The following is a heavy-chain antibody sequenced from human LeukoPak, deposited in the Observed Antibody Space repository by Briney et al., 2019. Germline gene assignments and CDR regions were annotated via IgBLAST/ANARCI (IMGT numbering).Heavy chain of an antibody. CDR1: GFTFSSYS. Sequence: GGSLRLSCAASGFTFSSYSMNWVRQAPGKGLEWVSSISSSSSYIYYADSVKGRFTISRDNAKNSLYLQMNSLRAEDTAVYYCARVVTPYDPPGDYNYRDVGGKGTPVTVSS. CDR2: ISSSSSYI. V-gene: IGHV3-21*01. D-gene: IGHD5-12*01. J-gene: IGHJ6*03. CDR3: ARVVTPYDPPGDYNYRDV.